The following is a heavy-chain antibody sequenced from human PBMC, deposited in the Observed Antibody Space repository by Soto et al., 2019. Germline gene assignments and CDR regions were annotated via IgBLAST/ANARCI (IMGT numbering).Heavy chain of an antibody. CDR2: IIPIFGTT. J-gene: IGHJ5*02. V-gene: IGHV1-69*06. Sequence: RASVKVSCKASGGTLGSDAITWVRQAPGQGLEWVGRIIPIFGTTNYAQNLQGRVTISADKSTLTSYMELHSLTSDDTALYYCARDRTDSGYYTNWLDPWGQGTQVTVSS. CDR3: ARDRTDSGYYTNWLDP. D-gene: IGHD3-22*01. CDR1: GGTLGSDA.